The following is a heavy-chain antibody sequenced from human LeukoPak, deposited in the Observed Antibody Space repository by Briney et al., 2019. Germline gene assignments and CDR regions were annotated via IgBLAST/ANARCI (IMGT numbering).Heavy chain of an antibody. CDR3: ARGMDSTSYYPHY. V-gene: IGHV6-1*01. J-gene: IGHJ4*02. CDR2: TYYRSKWYR. CDR1: GDRLSSNSAT. D-gene: IGHD3-22*01. Sequence: SQTHSLTCAISGDRLSSNSATWNWIRQSPSRGLEWLGRTYYRSKWYRDYAVSVKSRITINPDTSRNQFSLQLSSVTPEDTAVYYCARGMDSTSYYPHYWGQGSLVTVSS.